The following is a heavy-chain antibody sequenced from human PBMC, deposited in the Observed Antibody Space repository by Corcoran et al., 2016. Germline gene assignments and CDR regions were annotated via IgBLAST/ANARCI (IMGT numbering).Heavy chain of an antibody. V-gene: IGHV4-34*01. CDR3: ARAPTRDGYNPFDY. CDR2: INHSGST. CDR1: GGSFSGYY. J-gene: IGHJ4*02. D-gene: IGHD5-12*01. Sequence: QVQLQQWGAGLLKPSETLSLTCAVYGGSFSGYYWSWIRQPPGKGLEWIGEINHSGSTNYNPSLKSRVTISVDTSKNQFSLKLSSVTAADTAVYYCARAPTRDGYNPFDYWGQGTLVTVSS.